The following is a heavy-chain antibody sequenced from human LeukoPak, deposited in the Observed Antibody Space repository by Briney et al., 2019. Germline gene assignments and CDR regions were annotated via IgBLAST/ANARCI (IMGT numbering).Heavy chain of an antibody. CDR1: GGSISSGDYY. CDR2: IYHSGST. J-gene: IGHJ3*02. Sequence: SETLSLTCTVSGGSISSGDYYWSWIRQPPGKGLEWIGYIYHSGSTYYNPSLKSRVTISVDTSKNQFSLKLSSVTAADTAVYYCAKAVNGLNAFDIWGQGTMVTVSS. CDR3: AKAVNGLNAFDI. V-gene: IGHV4-31*03. D-gene: IGHD3-22*01.